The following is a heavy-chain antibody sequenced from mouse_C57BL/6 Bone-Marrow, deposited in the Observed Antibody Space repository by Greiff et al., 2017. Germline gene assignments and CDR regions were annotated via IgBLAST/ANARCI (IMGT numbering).Heavy chain of an antibody. CDR3: ARGAMDY. V-gene: IGHV1-52*01. J-gene: IGHJ4*01. CDR1: GYTFTSYW. CDR2: IDPSDSDT. Sequence: QVQLQQPGAELVRPGSSVKLSCKASGYTFTSYWMHWVKQRPIQGLEWIGNIDPSDSDTHYNQKFKDKATLTVDKSSSTAYMQLSSLTSEDSAVYDCARGAMDYWGQGTSVTVSS.